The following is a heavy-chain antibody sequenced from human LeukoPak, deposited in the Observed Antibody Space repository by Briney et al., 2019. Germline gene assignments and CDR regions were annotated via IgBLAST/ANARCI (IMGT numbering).Heavy chain of an antibody. Sequence: SETLSLTCTVSGGSISSGGYYWSWIRQHPGKGLEWIGYIYYSGSTYCNPSLKSRVTISVDTSKNQFSLKLSSVTAADTAVYYCASGPTYYDFWSGYHRRLNWFDPWGQGTLVTVSS. D-gene: IGHD3-3*01. J-gene: IGHJ5*02. V-gene: IGHV4-31*03. CDR1: GGSISSGGYY. CDR2: IYYSGST. CDR3: ASGPTYYDFWSGYHRRLNWFDP.